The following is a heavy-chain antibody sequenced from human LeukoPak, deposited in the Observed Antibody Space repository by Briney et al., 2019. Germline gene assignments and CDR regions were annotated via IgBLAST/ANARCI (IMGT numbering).Heavy chain of an antibody. CDR2: IIPIFSTP. CDR3: ARDLGSCKLGP. J-gene: IGHJ5*02. CDR1: GGTFISYA. Sequence: SVKXXCKGSGGTFISYAISWVRQAPGQGGEWIVRIIPIFSTPTYPPKFHGSVTITTHESTSTAYMELSSLRSEDTAVYYCARDLGSCKLGPWGQGTLVTVSS. D-gene: IGHD6-6*01. V-gene: IGHV1-69*05.